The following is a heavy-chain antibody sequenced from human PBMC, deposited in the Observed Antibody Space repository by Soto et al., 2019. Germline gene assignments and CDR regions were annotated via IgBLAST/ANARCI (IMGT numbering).Heavy chain of an antibody. CDR3: AKDRAHSY. J-gene: IGHJ4*02. CDR2: ISARGGTT. CDR1: GFTFSNYA. Sequence: PGGSLRLSCEASGFTFSNYAMSWVRQAPGKGLEWVTGISARGGTTYYVDSVKGRFTISRDNSKNTLYLQMNSLRAEDTAIYYCAKDRAHSYWGQGTLVTVSS. V-gene: IGHV3-23*01.